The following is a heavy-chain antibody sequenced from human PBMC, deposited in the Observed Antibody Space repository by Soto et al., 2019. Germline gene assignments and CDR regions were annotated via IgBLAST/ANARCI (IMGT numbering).Heavy chain of an antibody. J-gene: IGHJ4*02. CDR3: AREGASSGRNFDY. D-gene: IGHD3-22*01. V-gene: IGHV3-33*01. CDR2: IWYDGSNK. CDR1: GFTFSSYG. Sequence: QVQLVESGGGVVQPGRSLRLSCAASGFTFSSYGMHWVRQAPGKGLEWVAVIWYDGSNKYYADSVKGRFTISRDNSKNTLYLQMHSLRAEDTAVYYCAREGASSGRNFDYWGQGTLVTVSS.